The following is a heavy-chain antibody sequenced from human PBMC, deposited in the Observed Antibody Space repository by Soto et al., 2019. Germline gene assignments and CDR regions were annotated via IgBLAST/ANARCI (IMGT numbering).Heavy chain of an antibody. Sequence: QVQLVQSGAEVKKPGASVKVSCKASGYTFTSYGISWVRQAPGQGLEWMGWISAYNGNTNYAQKLQGRVTMTTDTSTSTAYMELRSRRSDDTAVYYCARANWNDFHYYYGMDVWGQGTTVTVSS. D-gene: IGHD1-1*01. CDR2: ISAYNGNT. CDR3: ARANWNDFHYYYGMDV. J-gene: IGHJ6*02. CDR1: GYTFTSYG. V-gene: IGHV1-18*01.